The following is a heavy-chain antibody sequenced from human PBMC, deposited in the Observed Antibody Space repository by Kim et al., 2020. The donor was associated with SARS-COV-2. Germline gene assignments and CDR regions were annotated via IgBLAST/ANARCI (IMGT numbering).Heavy chain of an antibody. V-gene: IGHV3-23*01. CDR1: GFTFADFT. CDR2: ISGSADAT. Sequence: GGSLRLSCAASGFTFADFTMTWVRQAPGKGLEWVSSISGSADATYYADSVKGRFTISRDNSKNTLYLQMNSLRADDTAVYYCANRAVPRTAHCFDYWGQGTLVTVSS. D-gene: IGHD6-19*01. CDR3: ANRAVPRTAHCFDY. J-gene: IGHJ4*02.